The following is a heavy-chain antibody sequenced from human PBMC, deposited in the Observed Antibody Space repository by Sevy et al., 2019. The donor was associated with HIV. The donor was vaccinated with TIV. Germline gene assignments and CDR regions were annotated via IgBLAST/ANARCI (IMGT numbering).Heavy chain of an antibody. D-gene: IGHD2-2*01. CDR1: GFTFSSYA. J-gene: IGHJ6*02. Sequence: GGSLRLSCSASGFTFSSYAMHWDRQAPGKGLEYVSAISSNGGSTYYAYSVKGRFTISRDNSKNTLYLQMSSLRAEDTAVYYCVKDVIVVVPAAIKEYYYYYGMDVWGQGTTVTVSS. CDR2: ISSNGGST. V-gene: IGHV3-64D*06. CDR3: VKDVIVVVPAAIKEYYYYYGMDV.